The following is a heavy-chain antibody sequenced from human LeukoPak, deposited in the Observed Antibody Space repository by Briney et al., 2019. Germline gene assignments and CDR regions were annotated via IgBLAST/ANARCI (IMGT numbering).Heavy chain of an antibody. CDR3: ARGDVLQQLVFYP. J-gene: IGHJ5*02. D-gene: IGHD6-13*01. Sequence: KPSETLSLTCAVYGGSFSGYYWSWIRQPPGKGLEWIGEINHSGSTNYNPSLKSRVTISVDTSKNQFSLKLSSVTAADTAVYYCARGDVLQQLVFYPWGQGTLVTVSS. V-gene: IGHV4-34*01. CDR1: GGSFSGYY. CDR2: INHSGST.